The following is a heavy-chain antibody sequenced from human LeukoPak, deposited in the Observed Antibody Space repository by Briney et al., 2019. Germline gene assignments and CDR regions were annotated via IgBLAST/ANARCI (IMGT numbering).Heavy chain of an antibody. CDR2: IYSGGST. V-gene: IGHV3-53*01. J-gene: IGHJ6*03. CDR1: GFTFSSYA. D-gene: IGHD2-8*01. Sequence: GGSLRLSCAASGFTFSSYAMSWVRQAPGKGLEWVSVIYSGGSTYYADSVKGRFTISRDNSKNTLYLQMNSLRAEDTAVYYCARDRLSVLYQNSVHYYYYMDVWGKGTTVTVSS. CDR3: ARDRLSVLYQNSVHYYYYMDV.